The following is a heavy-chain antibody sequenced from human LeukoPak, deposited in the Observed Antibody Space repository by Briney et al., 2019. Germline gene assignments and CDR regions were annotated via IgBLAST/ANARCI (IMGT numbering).Heavy chain of an antibody. CDR2: IGGSGDKT. V-gene: IGHV3-23*01. CDR1: GFTFNRNA. D-gene: IGHD6-19*01. Sequence: GGSLRLSCAASGFTFNRNAISWVRQAPGKGLEWVSTIGGSGDKTFYADSVKGRFTIYRDNSKNMVHLQMNSLTGEDTALYYCVRRGDASSGWGDHDFWGQGALVTVSS. CDR3: VRRGDASSGWGDHDF. J-gene: IGHJ4*02.